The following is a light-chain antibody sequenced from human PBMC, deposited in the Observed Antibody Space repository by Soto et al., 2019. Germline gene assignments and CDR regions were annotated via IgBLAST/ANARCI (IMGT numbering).Light chain of an antibody. CDR1: QNIGTY. J-gene: IGKJ4*01. V-gene: IGKV1-9*01. CDR2: LAS. CDR3: QSLNSCPLT. Sequence: IQLTQSPSSLSASVGDRVCITCRASQNIGTYLAWYQQKPGKAPKLLIYLASTLQGGVPSRFSGSGSGTDFTLTISSLQPEDVATYYCQSLNSCPLTFGGGTKVDIK.